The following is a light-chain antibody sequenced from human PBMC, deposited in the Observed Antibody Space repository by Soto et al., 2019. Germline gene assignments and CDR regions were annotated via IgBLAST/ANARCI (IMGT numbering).Light chain of an antibody. Sequence: DIQMTQSPSSLSASVGDRVTITCQASQDITTFLNWYQQKPGKAPKLLIYGASSLETGVPSRFSGSGSGTDFTFIITSLQPEDIATYYCQHYDTFQYTFGQGTKLEIK. CDR1: QDITTF. CDR3: QHYDTFQYT. J-gene: IGKJ2*01. V-gene: IGKV1-33*01. CDR2: GAS.